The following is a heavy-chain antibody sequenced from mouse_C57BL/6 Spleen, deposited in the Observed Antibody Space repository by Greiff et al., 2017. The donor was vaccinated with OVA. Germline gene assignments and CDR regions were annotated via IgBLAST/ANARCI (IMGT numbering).Heavy chain of an antibody. CDR2: IYPGSGST. J-gene: IGHJ2*01. D-gene: IGHD2-2*01. Sequence: QVQLKQPGAELVKPGASVKMSCKASGYTFTSYWITWVKQRPGQGLEWIGDIYPGSGSTNYNEKFKSKATLTVDTSSSTAYMQLSSLTSEDSAVYYCARWLRRGYYFDYWGQGTTLTVSS. V-gene: IGHV1-55*01. CDR3: ARWLRRGYYFDY. CDR1: GYTFTSYW.